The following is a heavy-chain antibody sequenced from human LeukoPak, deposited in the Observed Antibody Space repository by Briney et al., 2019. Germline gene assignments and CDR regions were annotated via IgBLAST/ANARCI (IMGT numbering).Heavy chain of an antibody. D-gene: IGHD5-24*01. Sequence: PGGSLRLSCAASGFTFSSYEMNWVRQAPGKGLEWVSYISSSGSTIYYADSVKGRFTISRDNAKNSLYLQMNSLRAEDTAVYYCARDGPGYNFPTGSYWGQGTLVTVSS. CDR3: ARDGPGYNFPTGSY. CDR2: ISSSGSTI. CDR1: GFTFSSYE. V-gene: IGHV3-48*03. J-gene: IGHJ4*02.